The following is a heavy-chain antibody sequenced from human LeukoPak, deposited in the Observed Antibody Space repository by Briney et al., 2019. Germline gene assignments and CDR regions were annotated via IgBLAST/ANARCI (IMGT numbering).Heavy chain of an antibody. CDR2: IIPIFGTA. D-gene: IGHD3-22*01. J-gene: IGHJ4*02. V-gene: IGHV1-69*05. CDR1: GGTFSSYA. CDR3: ARDHYYDSSGYY. Sequence: GASVKVSCKASGGTFSSYAISWVRQAPGQGLEWMGGIIPIFGTANYAQKLQGRVTITTDESTSTAYMELSSLRSEDTAVYYCARDHYYDSSGYYWGQGTLVTVSS.